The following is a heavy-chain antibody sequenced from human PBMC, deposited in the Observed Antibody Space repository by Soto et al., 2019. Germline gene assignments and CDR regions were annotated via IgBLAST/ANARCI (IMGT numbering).Heavy chain of an antibody. CDR3: ARERIPAAGNRVYFYYFVMDV. Sequence: LRLSCAASGFTFSSYDVHWVRQAPGKGLEWVAVIWYNGSDRYYSDSMKGRFTISRDNSKDTVHLQMNSLRAEDTAVYYCARERIPAAGNRVYFYYFVMDVWGQGTTVTVSS. V-gene: IGHV3-33*01. D-gene: IGHD6-13*01. J-gene: IGHJ6*02. CDR2: IWYNGSDR. CDR1: GFTFSSYD.